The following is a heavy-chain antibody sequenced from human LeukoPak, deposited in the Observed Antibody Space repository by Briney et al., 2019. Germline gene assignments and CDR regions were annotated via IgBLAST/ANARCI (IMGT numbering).Heavy chain of an antibody. CDR3: ARGKDWLDT. Sequence: GGSLRLSCAASGFTFRIDWMSWVRQPPGEGREWVAKIKRERSEKYYVASVKGRFTISRDNAKNSLYLTMNSLRAEDTAVYYCARGKDWLDTWGQGTLVTVSS. J-gene: IGHJ5*02. CDR1: GFTFRIDW. CDR2: IKRERSEK. V-gene: IGHV3-7*01.